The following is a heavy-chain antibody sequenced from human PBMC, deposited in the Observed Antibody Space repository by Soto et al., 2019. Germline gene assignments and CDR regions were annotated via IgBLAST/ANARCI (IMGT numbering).Heavy chain of an antibody. CDR1: GYSFTSYW. CDR3: ERHRGSSGGWLLLDY. Sequence: GESLKISCKGSGYSFTSYWIGWVRQMPGKGLEWMGIIYPGDSDTRYSPSFQGQVTISADKSISTAYLQWSSLKASDTAMYYCERHRGSSGGWLLLDYWGKGTLVTVSS. V-gene: IGHV5-51*01. J-gene: IGHJ4*02. D-gene: IGHD6-19*01. CDR2: IYPGDSDT.